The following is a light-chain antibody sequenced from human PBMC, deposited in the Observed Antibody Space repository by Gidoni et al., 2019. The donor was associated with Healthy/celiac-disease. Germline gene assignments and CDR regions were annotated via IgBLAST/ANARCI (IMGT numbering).Light chain of an antibody. CDR2: AAS. CDR1: QGISSY. CDR3: QQYYSYPWT. J-gene: IGKJ1*01. Sequence: VTITCRASQGISSYLAWYQQKPGKAPKLLIYAASTLQSGVPSRFSGSGSGTDFTLTSSCLQSEDFATYYCQQYYSYPWTFGQGTKVEIK. V-gene: IGKV1-8*01.